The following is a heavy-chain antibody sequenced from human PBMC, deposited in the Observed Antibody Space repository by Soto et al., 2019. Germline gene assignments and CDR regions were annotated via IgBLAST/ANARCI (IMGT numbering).Heavy chain of an antibody. J-gene: IGHJ4*02. V-gene: IGHV4-34*01. CDR2: MNHSGST. CDR3: ARFGGNWGRCDY. CDR1: GGSFSGYY. D-gene: IGHD7-27*01. Sequence: SETLSLTCAVYGGSFSGYYWSWIRQPPGKVLDWIGEMNHSGSTNYNPSLKSRVTISVDTSKNQFSLKLSSVTAADTAVCYCARFGGNWGRCDYWGQGTLVTVS.